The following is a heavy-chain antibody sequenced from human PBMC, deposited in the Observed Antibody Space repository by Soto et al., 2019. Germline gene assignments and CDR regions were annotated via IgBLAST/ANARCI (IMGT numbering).Heavy chain of an antibody. V-gene: IGHV1-8*01. CDR1: GYTFTCYD. J-gene: IGHJ6*03. CDR3: AREGSYWNYHYYYMDV. Sequence: GASVKVSCKASGYTFTCYDINWVRQATGQGLEWMGWMNPNSGNTGYAQKFQGRVTMTRNTSISTAYMELSSLRSEDTAVYYCAREGSYWNYHYYYMDVWGKGTTVTVSS. D-gene: IGHD1-1*01. CDR2: MNPNSGNT.